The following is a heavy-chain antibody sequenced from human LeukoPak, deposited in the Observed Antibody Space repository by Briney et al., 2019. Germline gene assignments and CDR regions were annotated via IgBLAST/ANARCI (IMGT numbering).Heavy chain of an antibody. V-gene: IGHV3-7*01. Sequence: PGGSLRLSCAASGFTFSSHSMSWVRQAPGKRLEWVANVREDGSEINYADSVKGRFTISRDNARNSLYLQMNILRAEDTAIYFCARLLHFERSVYRPVDFWGQGTLVSVS. J-gene: IGHJ4*02. CDR3: ARLLHFERSVYRPVDF. CDR2: VREDGSEI. CDR1: GFTFSSHS. D-gene: IGHD3-9*01.